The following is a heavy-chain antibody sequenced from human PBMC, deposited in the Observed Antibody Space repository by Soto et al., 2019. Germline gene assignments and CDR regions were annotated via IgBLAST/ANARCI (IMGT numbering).Heavy chain of an antibody. CDR3: ARAWGQLVRLWWLGP. V-gene: IGHV4-59*01. CDR2: IYYSGST. J-gene: IGHJ5*02. Sequence: SETLSLTCTGSGGSISSYYCSWIRQPPGQGLEWIGYIYYSGSTNYNPSLKSRVTISVDTSKNQFSLKLSSVTAADTAVYYCARAWGQLVRLWWLGPWGQGTLVTVSS. CDR1: GGSISSYY. D-gene: IGHD6-6*01.